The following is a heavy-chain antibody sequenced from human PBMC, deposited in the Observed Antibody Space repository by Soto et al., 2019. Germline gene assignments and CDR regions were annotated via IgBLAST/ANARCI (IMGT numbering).Heavy chain of an antibody. V-gene: IGHV4-30-4*01. CDR3: ARDAYYYGSGSYYTRNYYYGMDV. D-gene: IGHD3-10*01. Sequence: SETLSLTCTVSGGSISSGDYYWSWIRQPPGKGLEWIGYIYYSGSTYYNPSLKSRVTISVDTSKNQFSLKLSSVTAADTAVYYCARDAYYYGSGSYYTRNYYYGMDVWGQGTTVTVSS. J-gene: IGHJ6*02. CDR2: IYYSGST. CDR1: GGSISSGDYY.